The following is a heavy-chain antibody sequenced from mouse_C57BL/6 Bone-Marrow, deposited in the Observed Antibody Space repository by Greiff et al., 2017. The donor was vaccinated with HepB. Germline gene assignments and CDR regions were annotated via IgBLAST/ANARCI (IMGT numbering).Heavy chain of an antibody. D-gene: IGHD1-1*01. CDR3: ARAASRYYYGSSPYAMDY. J-gene: IGHJ4*01. Sequence: VQLQQSGAELVKPGASVKLSCKASGYTFTSYWMHWVKQRPGRGLEWIGRIDPNSGGTKYNEKFKSKATLTVDKPSSTAYMQLSSLTSEDSAVYYCARAASRYYYGSSPYAMDYWGQGTSVTVSS. CDR2: IDPNSGGT. V-gene: IGHV1-72*01. CDR1: GYTFTSYW.